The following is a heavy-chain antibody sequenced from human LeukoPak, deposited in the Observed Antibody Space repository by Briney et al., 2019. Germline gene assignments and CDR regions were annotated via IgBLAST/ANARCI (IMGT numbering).Heavy chain of an antibody. J-gene: IGHJ4*02. Sequence: GGSLRLSCAASGFTLSSYSMNWVRQAPGKGLEWVSSISSSGSTIYYADSVRGRFTISRDNAKNSLYLQMNSLRAEDTAVYYCARRKEIDYWGQGTLVTVSS. CDR2: ISSSGSTI. CDR3: ARRKEIDY. V-gene: IGHV3-48*01. CDR1: GFTLSSYS.